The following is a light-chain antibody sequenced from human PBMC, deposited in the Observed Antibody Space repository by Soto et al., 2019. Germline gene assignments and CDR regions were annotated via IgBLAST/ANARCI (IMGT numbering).Light chain of an antibody. Sequence: QSVLKQPPSMSAAPGQKVTITCFGSGANVGSNYVSWFRQLPGTAPKLLIDANNKRTSGTPARVSGSMSVTSETLGIGGLQPGEEADYDCGAWDSSRSVVVFGGGTKVTVL. J-gene: IGLJ3*02. CDR2: ANN. CDR3: GAWDSSRSVVV. V-gene: IGLV1-51*01. CDR1: GANVGSNY.